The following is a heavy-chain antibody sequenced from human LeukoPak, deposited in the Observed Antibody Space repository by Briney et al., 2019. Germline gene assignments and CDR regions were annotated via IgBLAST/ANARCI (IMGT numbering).Heavy chain of an antibody. D-gene: IGHD6-6*01. CDR1: GGSISSYY. J-gene: IGHJ6*03. Sequence: SETLSLTCTVSGGSISSYYWSWIRQPAGKGLEWIGRIYTSGSTNYNPSLKSRVTMSVDTSKNQFSLKLSSATAADTAVYYCARDRYSSSFHRYYYYYMDVWGKGTTVTVSS. CDR3: ARDRYSSSFHRYYYYYMDV. CDR2: IYTSGST. V-gene: IGHV4-4*07.